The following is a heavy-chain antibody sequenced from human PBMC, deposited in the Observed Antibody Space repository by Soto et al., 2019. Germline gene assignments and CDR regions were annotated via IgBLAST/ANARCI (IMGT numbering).Heavy chain of an antibody. V-gene: IGHV3-48*01. D-gene: IGHD5-18*01. CDR2: IGTGTRTR. Sequence: GGSLRLSCAASGFVLSSYSMSWVRQAPGKGLEWVSYIGTGTRTRYYADSVKGRFTISRDNGKNSLFLQMNSLRAEDTALYYCVRSYSYGFGYWGQGTLVTISS. CDR3: VRSYSYGFGY. J-gene: IGHJ4*02. CDR1: GFVLSSYS.